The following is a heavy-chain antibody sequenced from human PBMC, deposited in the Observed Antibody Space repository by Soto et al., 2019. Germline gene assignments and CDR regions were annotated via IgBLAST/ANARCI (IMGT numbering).Heavy chain of an antibody. D-gene: IGHD2-15*01. V-gene: IGHV3-23*01. J-gene: IGHJ4*02. CDR3: AKDRCSGGSCYSYFDY. Sequence: EVQLLESGGGLVQPGGSLRLSCAASGFTFSSYAMSWVRQAPGKGLEWVSAISGSGGSTYYADSVKGRFTISRDNSKNTLYRQMNSLRAEDTAVYNCAKDRCSGGSCYSYFDYWGQGTLVTVSS. CDR1: GFTFSSYA. CDR2: ISGSGGST.